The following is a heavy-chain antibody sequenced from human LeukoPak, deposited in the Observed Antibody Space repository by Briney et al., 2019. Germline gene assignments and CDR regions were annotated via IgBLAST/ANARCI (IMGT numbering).Heavy chain of an antibody. J-gene: IGHJ3*02. CDR3: ASPRGSYEADAFDI. V-gene: IGHV3-53*01. CDR1: GFTVSSNY. Sequence: GGSLRLSCAASGFTVSSNYMSWVRQAPGKGLEWVSVIYGGGSTYYADSVKGRFTISRDNSKNTLYLRMNSLRAEDTAVYYCASPRGSYEADAFDIWGQGTMVTVSS. CDR2: IYGGGST. D-gene: IGHD1-26*01.